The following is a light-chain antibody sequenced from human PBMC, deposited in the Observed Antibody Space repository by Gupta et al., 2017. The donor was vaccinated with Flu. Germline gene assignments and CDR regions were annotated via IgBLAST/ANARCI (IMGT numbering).Light chain of an antibody. CDR3: QQRVIWPPVT. CDR2: DAS. J-gene: IGKJ5*01. V-gene: IGKV3-11*01. Sequence: VLTQSPATLSLSPGERATLSCRASQTVSTYLIWYKQKPCQAPRLLIYDASYRDTGIPARFSGSGCGKELTLTISNREQEDSAAYYCQQRVIWPPVTFGQGTQLDIK. CDR1: QTVSTY.